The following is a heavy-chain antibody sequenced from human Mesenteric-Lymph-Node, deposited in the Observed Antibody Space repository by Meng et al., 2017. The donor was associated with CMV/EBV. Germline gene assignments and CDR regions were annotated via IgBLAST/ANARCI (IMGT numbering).Heavy chain of an antibody. CDR1: GFTFSTYW. CDR2: IKEDGSEK. D-gene: IGHD6-13*01. CDR3: ARQAGTY. Sequence: GESLKISCAASGFTFSTYWMSWVRQAPGKGLEWVANIKEDGSEKYYVDSVKGRFTISRDDAKNSLYLQMNSLRVEDTAVYYCARQAGTYWGQGTLVTVSS. J-gene: IGHJ4*02. V-gene: IGHV3-7*01.